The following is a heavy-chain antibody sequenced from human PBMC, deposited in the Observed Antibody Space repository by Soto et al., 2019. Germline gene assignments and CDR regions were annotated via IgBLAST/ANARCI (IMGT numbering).Heavy chain of an antibody. J-gene: IGHJ6*02. CDR1: GGSFSGYY. CDR2: INHSGST. Sequence: SETLSLTCAVYGGSFSGYYWSWIRQPPGKGLEWIGEINHSGSTNYNPSLKSRVTISVDTSKNQFSLKLSSVTAADTAVYYCARGSGSYGYPCYYGMDVWGQGTTVTVSS. D-gene: IGHD5-18*01. V-gene: IGHV4-34*01. CDR3: ARGSGSYGYPCYYGMDV.